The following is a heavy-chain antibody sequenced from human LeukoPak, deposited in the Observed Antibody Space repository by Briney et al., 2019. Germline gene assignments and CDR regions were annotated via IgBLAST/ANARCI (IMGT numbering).Heavy chain of an antibody. CDR1: GGTFSSYA. V-gene: IGHV1-69*05. CDR2: IIPIFGTA. D-gene: IGHD2-2*01. CDR3: ARNPAYQPLLS. J-gene: IGHJ5*02. Sequence: SVKVSCKASGGTFSSYAISWVRQAPGQGLEWMGRIIPIFGTANYAQKFQGRVTITTDESTSTAYMELSSLRSEDTALYYCARNPAYQPLLSWGQGTLVTVSS.